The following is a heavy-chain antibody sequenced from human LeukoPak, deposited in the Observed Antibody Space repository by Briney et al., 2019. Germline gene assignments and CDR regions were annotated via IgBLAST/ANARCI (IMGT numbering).Heavy chain of an antibody. CDR3: ARGGSASFDY. D-gene: IGHD3-16*01. Sequence: PGGSLRLSCAASGFSFKGYWMSWVRQAPGKGLQWVAHIELDEHNKYYVASVKGRFTISRDNAKNSLYLQMDSLRAEDTAVYYCARGGSASFDYWGQGTQVNVSS. J-gene: IGHJ4*02. CDR1: GFSFKGYW. V-gene: IGHV3-7*01. CDR2: IELDEHNK.